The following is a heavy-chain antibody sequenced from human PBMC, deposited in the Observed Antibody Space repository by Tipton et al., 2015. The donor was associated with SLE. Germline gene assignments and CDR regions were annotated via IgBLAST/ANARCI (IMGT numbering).Heavy chain of an antibody. V-gene: IGHV4-59*01. CDR2: ISYGNT. J-gene: IGHJ4*02. CDR1: NGSISSYY. CDR3: ARVDPRSSSSGLYDY. Sequence: TLSLTCTVSNGSISSYYWSWIRQPPGKGLEWLGYISYGNTNYNPSLKGRLTLSLDTSKSQFSLKLTSVTAADTAVYYCARVDPRSSSSGLYDYWGQGTLVTVSS. D-gene: IGHD6-6*01.